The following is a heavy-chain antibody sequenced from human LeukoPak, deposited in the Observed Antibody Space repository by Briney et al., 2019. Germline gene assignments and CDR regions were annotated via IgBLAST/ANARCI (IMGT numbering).Heavy chain of an antibody. D-gene: IGHD5-12*01. CDR1: GFTFSRYW. CDR3: TTIRPGY. V-gene: IGHV3-74*01. CDR2: IKDGGTTT. J-gene: IGHJ4*02. Sequence: AGGSLRLSCAASGFTFSRYWIHCVRQVPGKGLVWVSRIKDGGTTTDYADSVKGRFTISRDDAKNTLYLQMNSLRAEDTAVYYCTTIRPGYWGQGTLVTVSP.